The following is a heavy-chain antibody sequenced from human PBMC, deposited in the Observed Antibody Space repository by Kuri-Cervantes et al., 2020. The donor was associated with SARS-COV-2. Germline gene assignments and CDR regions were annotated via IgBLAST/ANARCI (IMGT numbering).Heavy chain of an antibody. D-gene: IGHD6-6*01. CDR1: GFTFSSYA. V-gene: IGHV3-23*01. CDR3: AKVDSSSSYYYYYGMDV. J-gene: IGHJ6*02. Sequence: ETLSLTCAASGFTFSSYAMSWVRQAPGKGLEWVSAIDGSSGDTYYADTVKGRCTISRDNSKNTLYLQMNSLRAEDTAVYYCAKVDSSSSYYYYYGMDVWGQGTTVTVYS. CDR2: IDGSSGDT.